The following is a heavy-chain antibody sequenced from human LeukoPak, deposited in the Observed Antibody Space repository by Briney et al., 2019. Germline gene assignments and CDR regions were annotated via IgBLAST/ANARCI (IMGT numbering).Heavy chain of an antibody. CDR2: IYYTGTT. CDR3: ARVVYSGSWGYFDY. J-gene: IGHJ4*02. D-gene: IGHD3-10*01. Sequence: KPSETLSLTCTVSNGSISSFYWTWIRQPPGKGLEWIGYIYYTGTTDYNPSLKSRVTISVDTSKNQFSLKLSSVTAADTAVYYCARVVYSGSWGYFDYWGQGILVTVSS. V-gene: IGHV4-59*01. CDR1: NGSISSFY.